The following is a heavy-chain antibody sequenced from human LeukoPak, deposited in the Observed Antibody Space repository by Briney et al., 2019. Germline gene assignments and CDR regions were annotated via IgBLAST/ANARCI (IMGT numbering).Heavy chain of an antibody. CDR1: GGSTGSGGYY. D-gene: IGHD1-26*01. V-gene: IGHV4-31*03. J-gene: IGHJ4*02. CDR3: ARAIRIVGATRFDY. CDR2: IYYSGST. Sequence: KASETLSLTCTVSGGSTGSGGYYWSWIRQHPGKGLEWIGYIYYSGSTYYNPSLKSRPTISVDTSKNQFSLKLSSVTAADTAVYYCARAIRIVGATRFDYWGQGTLVTVSS.